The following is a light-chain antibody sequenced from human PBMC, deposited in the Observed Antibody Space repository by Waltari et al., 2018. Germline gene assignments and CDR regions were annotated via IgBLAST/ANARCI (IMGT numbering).Light chain of an antibody. CDR3: HQYKNGPPYT. Sequence: VMPQSPATLSVSQGERVTLSCRASQNVNSNLAWYQHKPGQAPRLLIYGASTTATGIPARFSGSGSGTEFTLTISSLQSEDFAVYYCHQYKNGPPYTFGQGTKLEIK. V-gene: IGKV3-15*01. CDR1: QNVNSN. J-gene: IGKJ2*01. CDR2: GAS.